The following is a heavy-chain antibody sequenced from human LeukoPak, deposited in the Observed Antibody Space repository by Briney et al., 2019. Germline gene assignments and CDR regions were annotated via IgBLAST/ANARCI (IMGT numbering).Heavy chain of an antibody. CDR3: ARRDDYGDYGGLGMDV. V-gene: IGHV3-30-3*01. CDR1: GFTFSSYA. CDR2: ISYDGSNK. J-gene: IGHJ6*02. D-gene: IGHD4-17*01. Sequence: GGSLRLSCAASGFTFSSYAMHWVRQAPGKGLEWVAVISYDGSNKYYADSVKGRFTISRDNSKNTLYLQMNSLRAEDTAVYYCARRDDYGDYGGLGMDVWGQGTTVTVSS.